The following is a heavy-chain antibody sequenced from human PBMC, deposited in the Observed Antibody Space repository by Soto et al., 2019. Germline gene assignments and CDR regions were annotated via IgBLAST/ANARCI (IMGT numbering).Heavy chain of an antibody. CDR2: ISTFNGQT. Sequence: ASVKVSCKTSGYAFSPSGISWVRQAPGQGLEWMGWISTFNGQTKFAQRFQGRVFITRDRSTSTVYMELRSLRSDDTAIYYCARDPNIVATTPPFDFWGQGTPVTVSS. D-gene: IGHD5-12*01. CDR1: GYAFSPSG. V-gene: IGHV1-18*01. J-gene: IGHJ5*01. CDR3: ARDPNIVATTPPFDF.